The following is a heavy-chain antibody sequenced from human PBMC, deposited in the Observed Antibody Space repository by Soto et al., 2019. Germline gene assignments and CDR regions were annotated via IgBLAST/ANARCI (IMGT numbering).Heavy chain of an antibody. V-gene: IGHV1-46*01. CDR1: GYTFTSYY. Sequence: ASVNVSCKASGYTFTSYYMHWVRQAPGQGLEWMGIINPSGGSTSYAQKFQGRVTMTRDTSTSTVYMELSSLRSEDTAVYYCARDGRRSYSSAWYYFDYWGEGTMVTVYS. J-gene: IGHJ4*02. CDR2: INPSGGST. CDR3: ARDGRRSYSSAWYYFDY. D-gene: IGHD6-19*01.